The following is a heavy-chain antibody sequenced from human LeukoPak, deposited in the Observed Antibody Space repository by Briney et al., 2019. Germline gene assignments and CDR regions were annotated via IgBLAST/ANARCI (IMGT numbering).Heavy chain of an antibody. CDR2: IYYSGST. D-gene: IGHD5-18*01. CDR1: GGSISGYY. V-gene: IGHV4-59*01. Sequence: SETLSLTCTVSGGSISGYYWSWIRQPPGKGLEWIAYIYYSGSTNYNPSLKSRVTISVDTSKNQFSLKLSSVTAADTAVYYCARDRRHSSGFPFFDYWGQGTLVTVSS. J-gene: IGHJ4*02. CDR3: ARDRRHSSGFPFFDY.